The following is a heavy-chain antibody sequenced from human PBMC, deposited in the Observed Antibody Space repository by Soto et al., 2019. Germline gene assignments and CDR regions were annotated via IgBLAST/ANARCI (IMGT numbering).Heavy chain of an antibody. CDR1: GFTFSSYG. CDR3: ARAPLDPYSRGVFYYGMDV. J-gene: IGHJ6*02. V-gene: IGHV3-33*01. Sequence: GSLRLSCAASGFTFSSYGMHWVRQAPGKGLEWVAVIWYDGGNKYYADSVKGRFTISRDNSKNTLYLQMNSLRAEDTAVYYCARAPLDPYSRGVFYYGMDVWGQGTTVTVSS. D-gene: IGHD5-18*01. CDR2: IWYDGGNK.